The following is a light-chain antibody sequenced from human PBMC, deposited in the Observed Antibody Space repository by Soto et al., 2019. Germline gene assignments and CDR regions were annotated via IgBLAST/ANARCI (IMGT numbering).Light chain of an antibody. CDR2: ATS. CDR1: QSISRSD. CDR3: QQYGSSPT. V-gene: IGKV3-20*01. J-gene: IGKJ4*01. Sequence: EIVLTQSPGTVSLSPGEGATLSCRASQSISRSDLAWYQHRPGQSPRLLIYATSSRATGIPDRFTGGGAGTGFTLTISRLEPEDSAVYYCQQYGSSPTFGGGTKVAIK.